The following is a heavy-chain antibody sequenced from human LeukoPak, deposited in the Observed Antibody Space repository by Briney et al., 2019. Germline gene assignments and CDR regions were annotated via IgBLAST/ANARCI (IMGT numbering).Heavy chain of an antibody. Sequence: ASVKVSCKASGYTFTGYYMHWVRQAPGQGLEWMGWINPNSGGTNYAQKFQGRVTMTRDTSISTAYMELSRPRSDDTAVYYCARDGEYGSGSYSTDYFDYWGQGTLVTVSS. CDR2: INPNSGGT. J-gene: IGHJ4*02. CDR3: ARDGEYGSGSYSTDYFDY. D-gene: IGHD3-10*01. CDR1: GYTFTGYY. V-gene: IGHV1-2*02.